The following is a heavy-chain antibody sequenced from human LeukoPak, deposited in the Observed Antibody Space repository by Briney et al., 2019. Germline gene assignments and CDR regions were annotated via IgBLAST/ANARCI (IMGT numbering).Heavy chain of an antibody. CDR2: FDPEDGET. CDR1: GYTLTELS. CDR3: ATEGYSGYDFGFY. Sequence: ASVKVSCEVSGYTLTELSMHWVRQAPGKGLEWMGGFDPEDGETIYAQKFQGRVTMTEDTSTDTAYMELSGLRSEDTAVYYCATEGYSGYDFGFYWGQGTLVTVSS. J-gene: IGHJ4*02. D-gene: IGHD5-12*01. V-gene: IGHV1-24*01.